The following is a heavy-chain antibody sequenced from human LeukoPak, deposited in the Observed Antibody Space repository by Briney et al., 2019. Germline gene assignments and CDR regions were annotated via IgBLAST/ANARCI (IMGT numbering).Heavy chain of an antibody. J-gene: IGHJ3*01. CDR3: AKYSSSSVL. V-gene: IGHV3-7*01. D-gene: IGHD6-6*01. Sequence: GGSLRLSCAASGFTFSSYWMSWVRQAPGKGLEWVANIKKDGSEKYYVDSVKGRFTISRDNAKTSLYLQMNSLRAEDTAVYYCAKYSSSSVLWGQGTMVTVSS. CDR2: IKKDGSEK. CDR1: GFTFSSYW.